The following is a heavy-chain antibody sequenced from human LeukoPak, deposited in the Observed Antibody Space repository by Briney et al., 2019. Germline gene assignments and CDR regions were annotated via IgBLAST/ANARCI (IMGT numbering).Heavy chain of an antibody. CDR2: INPNSGGT. V-gene: IGHV1-2*02. Sequence: GASVKVSCKASGYTFTGYYMHWVRQAPGQGLEWMRWINPNSGGTNYAQKFQGRVTMTRDTSISTAYMELSRLRSDDTAVYYCARELYYYDSSGYYPLDYWGQGTLVTVSS. CDR1: GYTFTGYY. CDR3: ARELYYYDSSGYYPLDY. J-gene: IGHJ4*02. D-gene: IGHD3-22*01.